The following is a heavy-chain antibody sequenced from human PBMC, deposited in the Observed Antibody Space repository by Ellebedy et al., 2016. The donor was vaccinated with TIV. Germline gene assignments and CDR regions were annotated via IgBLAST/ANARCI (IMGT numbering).Heavy chain of an antibody. CDR3: ARDDSGYGGFDY. D-gene: IGHD5-12*01. J-gene: IGHJ4*02. Sequence: GESLKISCAASGFTFTSYAMHWVRQAPGKGLEWVALISYDGSSRYYADSVRGRFTISRDYSKNALYLQMNSLRGEDTAVYYCARDDSGYGGFDYWGQGTLVTVSS. V-gene: IGHV3-30*01. CDR1: GFTFTSYA. CDR2: ISYDGSSR.